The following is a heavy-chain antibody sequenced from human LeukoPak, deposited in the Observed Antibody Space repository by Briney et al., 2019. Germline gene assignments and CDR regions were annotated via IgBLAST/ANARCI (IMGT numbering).Heavy chain of an antibody. CDR1: GFTFSSYA. Sequence: GGSLRLSCAASGFTFSSYAMHWVRQAPGKGLEWVAGISYDGSNKYYADSVRGRFTISRDNSKNTLYLQMNSLRAEDAAGYYCARAPNQYCSSTSCYLKRNYYYYMDVWGKGTTVTVSS. V-gene: IGHV3-30*01. J-gene: IGHJ6*03. CDR2: ISYDGSNK. D-gene: IGHD2-2*01. CDR3: ARAPNQYCSSTSCYLKRNYYYYMDV.